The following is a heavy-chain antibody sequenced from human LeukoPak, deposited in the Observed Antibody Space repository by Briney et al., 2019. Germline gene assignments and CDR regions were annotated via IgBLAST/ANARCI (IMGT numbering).Heavy chain of an antibody. CDR1: GFTVSSNY. J-gene: IGHJ4*02. Sequence: GGSLRLSCAVSGFTVSSNYMSWVRQAPGKGLEWVSVMYAGGSIYYGDSVKGRFIISRDNSKNTLYLQMDSLRADDTAVYYCARDLTISARPAFDYWGQGTLVTVSS. D-gene: IGHD6-6*01. CDR3: ARDLTISARPAFDY. V-gene: IGHV3-66*01. CDR2: MYAGGSI.